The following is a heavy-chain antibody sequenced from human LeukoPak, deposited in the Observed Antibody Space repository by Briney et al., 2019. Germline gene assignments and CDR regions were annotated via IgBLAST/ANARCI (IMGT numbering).Heavy chain of an antibody. CDR3: AREWDIVVVPAAISRGYDWFDP. J-gene: IGHJ5*02. CDR2: IYTSGST. V-gene: IGHV4-39*07. D-gene: IGHD2-2*02. CDR1: GGSISSSSYY. Sequence: SETLSLTCTVSGGSISSSSYYWGWIRQPPGKGLEWIGRIYTSGSTNYNPSLKSRVTISVDTSKNQFSLKLSSVTAADTAVYYCAREWDIVVVPAAISRGYDWFDPWGQGTLVTVSS.